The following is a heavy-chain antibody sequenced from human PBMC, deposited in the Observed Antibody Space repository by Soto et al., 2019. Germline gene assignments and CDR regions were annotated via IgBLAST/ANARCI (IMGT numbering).Heavy chain of an antibody. CDR3: ARGTPVWFDP. CDR2: INAGNGNT. CDR1: GYIFTSYA. V-gene: IGHV1-3*05. J-gene: IGHJ5*02. D-gene: IGHD3-10*01. Sequence: QVQNVQSGAEEKKPGASVKVSCKASGYIFTSYAMHWVRQAPGQRLEWMGWINAGNGNTKYSQKLQGRVTITRDTSASTAYMELSSLRSEDTAVYYCARGTPVWFDPWGQGTLVTVSS.